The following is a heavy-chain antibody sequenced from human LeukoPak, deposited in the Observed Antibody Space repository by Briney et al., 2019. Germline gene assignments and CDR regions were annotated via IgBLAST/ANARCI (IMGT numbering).Heavy chain of an antibody. V-gene: IGHV4-59*12. D-gene: IGHD6-19*01. CDR2: IYYSGST. CDR1: GGSISSYY. Sequence: SETLSLTCTVSGGSISSYYWSWIRQPPGKGLEWIGYIYYSGSTNYNPSLKSRVTISVDTSKNQFSLKLSSVTAADTAVYYCAGLIQWLVRGGAFDIWGQGTMVTVSS. CDR3: AGLIQWLVRGGAFDI. J-gene: IGHJ3*02.